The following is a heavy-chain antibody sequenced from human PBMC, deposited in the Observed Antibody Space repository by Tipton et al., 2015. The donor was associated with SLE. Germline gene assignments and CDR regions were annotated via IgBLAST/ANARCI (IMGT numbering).Heavy chain of an antibody. CDR1: GASISSYY. D-gene: IGHD3-16*01. J-gene: IGHJ3*02. CDR3: ARDNRGDHGAFEI. CDR2: IHNTGRT. V-gene: IGHV4-59*01. Sequence: TLSLTCSVSGASISSYYWNWVRQPPGKGLEWIGYIHNTGRTNYNPSLKSRVAMSVDTSKQYSLNLGSVTAADTAIYYCARDNRGDHGAFEIWGQGTVVTVSS.